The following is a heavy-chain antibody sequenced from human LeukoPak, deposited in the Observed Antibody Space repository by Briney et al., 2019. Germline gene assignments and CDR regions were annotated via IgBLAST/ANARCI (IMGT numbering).Heavy chain of an antibody. J-gene: IGHJ5*02. V-gene: IGHV4-4*07. D-gene: IGHD2-2*01. CDR3: ARDYAPLGDWFDP. CDR2: IYTSGST. CDR1: GGSIRSYS. Sequence: SETLPLTCTVSGGSIRSYSWSWIRQPAGKGLEWIGRIYTSGSTNYNPSLKSRVTISVEKSKNQFSLKLRSVTAADTAVYYCARDYAPLGDWFDPWGQGTPVTVSS.